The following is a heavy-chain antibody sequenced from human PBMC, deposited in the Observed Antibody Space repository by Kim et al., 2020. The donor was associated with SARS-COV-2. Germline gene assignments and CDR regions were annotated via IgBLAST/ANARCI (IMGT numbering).Heavy chain of an antibody. CDR2: IWYDGSNK. CDR1: GFTFSSYG. J-gene: IGHJ4*02. CDR3: AREESYYYDSSGYGWAAD. D-gene: IGHD3-22*01. V-gene: IGHV3-33*01. Sequence: GGSLRLSCAASGFTFSSYGMHWVRQAPGKGLEWVAVIWYDGSNKYYADSVKGRFTISRDNSKNTLYLQMNSLRAEDTAVYYCAREESYYYDSSGYGWAADWGQGTLVTVSS.